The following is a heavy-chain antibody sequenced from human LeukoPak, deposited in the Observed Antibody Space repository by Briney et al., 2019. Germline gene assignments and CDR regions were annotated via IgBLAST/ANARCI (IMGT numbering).Heavy chain of an antibody. D-gene: IGHD6-19*01. Sequence: GASVKVSCKASGYTFTGYYMHWVRQAPGQGLEWMGWINPNSGGTNYAQKFQGRVTMPRDTSISTAYMELSRLRSDDTAVYYCARDLYSSGWYTNWFDPWGQGTLVTVSS. CDR1: GYTFTGYY. J-gene: IGHJ5*02. CDR3: ARDLYSSGWYTNWFDP. CDR2: INPNSGGT. V-gene: IGHV1-2*02.